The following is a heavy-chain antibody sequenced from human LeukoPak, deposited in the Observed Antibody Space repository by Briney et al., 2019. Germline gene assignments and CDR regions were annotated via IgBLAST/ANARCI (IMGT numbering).Heavy chain of an antibody. CDR3: ARAGRLTGSYYFDF. Sequence: QPGGSLRLSCAASGFTFSSYEMNWVRQAPGKGLEWVSYISISGSTMYYADSVKGQFTISRDNAKNSLYLQMNSLRVEDTAVYYCARAGRLTGSYYFDFWGQGTLVTVSS. CDR2: ISISGSTM. CDR1: GFTFSSYE. V-gene: IGHV3-48*03. J-gene: IGHJ4*02. D-gene: IGHD3-9*01.